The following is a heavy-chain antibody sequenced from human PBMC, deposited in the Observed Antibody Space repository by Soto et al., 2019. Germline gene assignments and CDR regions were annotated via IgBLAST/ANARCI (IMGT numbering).Heavy chain of an antibody. CDR3: SRRPTGTSPLDY. J-gene: IGHJ4*02. D-gene: IGHD1-1*01. Sequence: SETLSLTCTVSGGSISSYYWSWIRQPPGKGLEWIGYIYYSGSTNYNPSLKSRVTISVDTSKNQFSLKLSSVTAADTAVYYCSRRPTGTSPLDYWGQGNLVTVSS. V-gene: IGHV4-59*01. CDR2: IYYSGST. CDR1: GGSISSYY.